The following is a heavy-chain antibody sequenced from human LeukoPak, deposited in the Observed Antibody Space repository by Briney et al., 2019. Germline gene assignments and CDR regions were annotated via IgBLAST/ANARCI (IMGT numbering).Heavy chain of an antibody. J-gene: IGHJ4*02. Sequence: ASVKVSCKASGYTFASFGITWVRQAPGQGLEWMGWINTHNGDTNYAQKLQGRVTMTTDTSTSTAYMELRSLRSDDTAIYYCARSGHCSGTGCYAEGIDYWGQGTLVTVSS. CDR1: GYTFASFG. CDR2: INTHNGDT. V-gene: IGHV1-18*01. CDR3: ARSGHCSGTGCYAEGIDY. D-gene: IGHD2-2*01.